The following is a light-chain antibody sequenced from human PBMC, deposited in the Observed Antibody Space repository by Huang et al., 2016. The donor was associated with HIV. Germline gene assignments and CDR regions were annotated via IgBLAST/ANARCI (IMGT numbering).Light chain of an antibody. CDR1: QSVTKY. CDR3: QQSSSPPPT. Sequence: DIQMTQSPSSLSASVGDRVTITCRATQSVTKYLNWYQQKPGKAPKLLIYGASSLQTGVQSRFSGSGSGTDFTLTISSLRPEDFATYYCQQSSSPPPTFGPGTKVDIK. CDR2: GAS. V-gene: IGKV1-39*01. J-gene: IGKJ3*01.